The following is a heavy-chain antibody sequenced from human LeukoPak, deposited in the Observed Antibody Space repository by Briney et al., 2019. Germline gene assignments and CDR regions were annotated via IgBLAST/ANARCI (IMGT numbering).Heavy chain of an antibody. CDR2: ISPYSGKT. Sequence: ASVMVSCKASDNTFSGKAIIWVRQAPGQGLEWMAYISPYSGKTKYVQKIQGRVTVTTDTTTSTSYLELRSLTSDDTAVYYCAREEWCSGGGCYLNAFDIWGQGTMVTVSS. V-gene: IGHV1-18*01. D-gene: IGHD2-15*01. CDR1: DNTFSGKA. J-gene: IGHJ3*02. CDR3: AREEWCSGGGCYLNAFDI.